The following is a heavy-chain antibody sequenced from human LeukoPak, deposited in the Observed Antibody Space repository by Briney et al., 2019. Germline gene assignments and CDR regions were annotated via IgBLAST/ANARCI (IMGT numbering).Heavy chain of an antibody. J-gene: IGHJ4*02. Sequence: SVKVSCKASGGTFSSYAISWVRPAPGQGLEWMGRIIPIFGTANYAQKFQGRVTITTDESTSTAYMELSSLRSEDTAVYYCARDRYYYDSSGLGFYYWGQGTLVTVSS. CDR3: ARDRYYYDSSGLGFYY. CDR1: GGTFSSYA. CDR2: IIPIFGTA. D-gene: IGHD3-22*01. V-gene: IGHV1-69*05.